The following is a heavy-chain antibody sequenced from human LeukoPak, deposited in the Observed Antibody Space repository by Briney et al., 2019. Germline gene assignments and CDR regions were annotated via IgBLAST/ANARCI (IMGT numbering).Heavy chain of an antibody. Sequence: SETLSLTCTVSGGSISSYYWSWIRQPPGKGLEWIGEINHSGSTNYNPSLKSRVTISVDTSKNQFSLKLSSVTAADTAVYYCARAVAGTNPIYWGQGTLVTVSS. D-gene: IGHD6-19*01. CDR1: GGSISSYY. CDR2: INHSGST. V-gene: IGHV4-34*01. CDR3: ARAVAGTNPIY. J-gene: IGHJ4*02.